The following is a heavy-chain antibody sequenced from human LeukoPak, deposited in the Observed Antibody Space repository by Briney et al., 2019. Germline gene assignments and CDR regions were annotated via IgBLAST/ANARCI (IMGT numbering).Heavy chain of an antibody. CDR3: ARDSGYAGL. CDR2: IKQDGSEK. CDR1: GFTFSKYG. Sequence: GGSLRLSCAASGFTFSKYGMHWVRQAPGKGLEWVANIKQDGSEKYYVDSVKGRFTISRDNAKNSLYLQMNSLRAEDTAVYYCARDSGYAGLWGRGTLVTVSS. D-gene: IGHD5-12*01. J-gene: IGHJ2*01. V-gene: IGHV3-7*01.